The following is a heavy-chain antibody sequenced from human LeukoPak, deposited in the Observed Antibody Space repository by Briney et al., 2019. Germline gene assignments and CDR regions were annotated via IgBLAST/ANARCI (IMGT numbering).Heavy chain of an antibody. CDR3: ASAAPVADAFDI. CDR2: INPSGGST. D-gene: IGHD2-15*01. Sequence: GASVKVSCKASGYTFTSYYMHWVRQAPGQGLEWMGIINPSGGSTSYAQKFQGRVTMTRDMSTSTVYMELSSLRSEDTAVYYCASAAPVADAFDIWGQGTMVTVSS. J-gene: IGHJ3*02. CDR1: GYTFTSYY. V-gene: IGHV1-46*01.